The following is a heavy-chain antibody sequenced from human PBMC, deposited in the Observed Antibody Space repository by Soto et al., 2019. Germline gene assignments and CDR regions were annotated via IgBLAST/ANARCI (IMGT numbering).Heavy chain of an antibody. CDR1: GDSISNYY. J-gene: IGHJ6*03. Sequence: SETLSLTCTVSGDSISNYYWSWIRQPPGKGLEWIGYIFYSGSTNYSPSLKSRVTISVDTSKIQFSLKLSSVTAADTAVYYCARTNYNYIWGSYPSPNFYYMDVWGKGTTVTVSS. CDR3: ARTNYNYIWGSYPSPNFYYMDV. V-gene: IGHV4-59*01. CDR2: IFYSGST. D-gene: IGHD3-16*02.